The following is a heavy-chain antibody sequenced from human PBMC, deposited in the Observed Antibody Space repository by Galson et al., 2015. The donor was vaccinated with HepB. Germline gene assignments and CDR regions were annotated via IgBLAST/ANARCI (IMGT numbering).Heavy chain of an antibody. Sequence: SLRLSCAASGFPFSNYAMHWVRQTPGKGPEWMTVILHDAHNRYYADSVEGRFTVSRDNSKNTVYLQMNSLRPEDTAMYYCARRAGASGGFSFDYWGQGSLVTVSS. V-gene: IGHV3-30*04. D-gene: IGHD3-10*01. CDR1: GFPFSNYA. J-gene: IGHJ4*02. CDR3: ARRAGASGGFSFDY. CDR2: ILHDAHNR.